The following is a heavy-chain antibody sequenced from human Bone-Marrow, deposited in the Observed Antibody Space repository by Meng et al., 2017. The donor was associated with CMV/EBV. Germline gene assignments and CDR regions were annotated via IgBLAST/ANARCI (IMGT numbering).Heavy chain of an antibody. Sequence: SVKVSCKASGGTFSSYTISWVRQAPGQGLEWMGRIIPILGIANYAQKFQGRVTITADKSTSTAYMELSSLRSEDTAVYYCARGAPDYAFGFDYWGQGTRVTGSS. J-gene: IGHJ4*02. CDR2: IIPILGIA. V-gene: IGHV1-69*02. CDR1: GGTFSSYT. D-gene: IGHD2-2*01. CDR3: ARGAPDYAFGFDY.